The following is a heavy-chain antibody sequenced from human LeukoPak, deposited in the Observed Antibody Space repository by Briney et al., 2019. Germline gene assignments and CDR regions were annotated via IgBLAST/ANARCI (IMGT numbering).Heavy chain of an antibody. CDR3: ARDSSSWRNNAFDI. Sequence: SETLSLTCTVSGGSISSYYWSWIRQPAGKGLEWIGRIYTSGSTNYNPSLKSRVTISVDTSKNQFSLKLSSVTAADTAVYYCARDSSSWRNNAFDIWGQGTMVTVSS. V-gene: IGHV4-4*07. CDR2: IYTSGST. J-gene: IGHJ3*02. D-gene: IGHD6-13*01. CDR1: GGSISSYY.